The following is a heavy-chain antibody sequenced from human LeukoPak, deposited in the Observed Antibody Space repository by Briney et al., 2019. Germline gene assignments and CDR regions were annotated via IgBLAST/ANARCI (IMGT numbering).Heavy chain of an antibody. Sequence: GASVKVSCKASGYTFTSYGISWVRQAPGKGLEGVGWMSAYNGNTNYAQKLQGRVTMTTDTSTSTAYMELRSLRSDDTAVYYCAILVGVLTGPDASDIWGQGTMVTVSS. J-gene: IGHJ3*02. CDR2: MSAYNGNT. D-gene: IGHD3-9*01. CDR1: GYTFTSYG. V-gene: IGHV1-18*01. CDR3: AILVGVLTGPDASDI.